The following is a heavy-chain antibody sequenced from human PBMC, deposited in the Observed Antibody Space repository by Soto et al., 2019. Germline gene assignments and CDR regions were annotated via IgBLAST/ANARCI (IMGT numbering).Heavy chain of an antibody. V-gene: IGHV6-1*01. J-gene: IGHJ5*02. D-gene: IGHD2-2*01. Sequence: SQTLSLTCAISGDSVSSNSAAWNWIRQSPSRGLEWLGRTCYRSKWYNDYAVSVKSRITINPDTSKNQFSLQLNSVTPEDTAVYYCARSGRRRDIVVVPAAMNWFDPWGQGTLATVSS. CDR2: TCYRSKWYN. CDR3: ARSGRRRDIVVVPAAMNWFDP. CDR1: GDSVSSNSAA.